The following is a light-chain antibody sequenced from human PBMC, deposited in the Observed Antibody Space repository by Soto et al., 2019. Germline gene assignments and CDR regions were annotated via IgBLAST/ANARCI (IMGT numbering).Light chain of an antibody. Sequence: DIQLTQSPSFLSASVGDRVTVTCRASQTINDYLAWFQKKEGKAPELLIYPASTLQGWVPSRYSGHWFGIEFTLTIGSLQPEYFATYYCQQLRAYPHTFGQGTKLEIK. J-gene: IGKJ2*01. CDR3: QQLRAYPHT. V-gene: IGKV1-9*01. CDR1: QTINDY. CDR2: PAS.